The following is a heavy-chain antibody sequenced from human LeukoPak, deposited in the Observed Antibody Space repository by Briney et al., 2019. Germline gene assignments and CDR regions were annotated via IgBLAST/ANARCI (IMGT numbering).Heavy chain of an antibody. CDR3: AKDRGYSGYDRENYFDY. CDR2: ISGSGGST. V-gene: IGHV3-23*01. D-gene: IGHD5-12*01. CDR1: GFTFSSYA. J-gene: IGHJ4*02. Sequence: PGGSLRLSCAASGFTFSSYAMSWVRQAPGKGLEWVSAISGSGGSTYYADSVKGRFTISRDNSKNTLYLQMNSLRAEDTAVYYCAKDRGYSGYDRENYFDYWGQGTLVTVSS.